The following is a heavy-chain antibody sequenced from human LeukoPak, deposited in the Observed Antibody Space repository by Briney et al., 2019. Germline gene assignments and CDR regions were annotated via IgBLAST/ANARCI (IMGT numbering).Heavy chain of an antibody. CDR1: GVSISSYY. D-gene: IGHD3-22*01. J-gene: IGHJ4*02. CDR2: IYTSGST. CDR3: ARGQDYYDSSGYYLYYFDY. V-gene: IGHV4-4*07. Sequence: MASETLSLTCTASGVSISSYYWSWIRQPAGKGLEWIGRIYTSGSTNYNPSLKSRVTMSVDTSKNQFSLKLSSVTAADTAVYYCARGQDYYDSSGYYLYYFDYWGQGTLVTVSS.